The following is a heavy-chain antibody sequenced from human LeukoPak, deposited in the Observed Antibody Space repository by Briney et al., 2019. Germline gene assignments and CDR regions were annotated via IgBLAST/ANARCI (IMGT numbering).Heavy chain of an antibody. CDR2: ISGSDGTT. Sequence: PGGSLRLSCAASGFTFSSYAMSWVRQAPGKGLEWVSAISGSDGTTYYADSVKGRFTISRDNSKNTLSLQMNSLRPEDTAVYYCAKVGNWKYGHHDYWGQGTLVTVSS. V-gene: IGHV3-23*01. D-gene: IGHD1-7*01. J-gene: IGHJ4*02. CDR3: AKVGNWKYGHHDY. CDR1: GFTFSSYA.